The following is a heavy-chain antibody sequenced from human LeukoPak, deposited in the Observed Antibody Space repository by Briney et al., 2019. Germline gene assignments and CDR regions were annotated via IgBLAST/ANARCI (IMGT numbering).Heavy chain of an antibody. CDR3: ARGRYEYDSSGYFILFDY. D-gene: IGHD3-22*01. CDR2: IFYSGSA. J-gene: IGHJ4*02. CDR1: GDSISSHY. Sequence: PSETLSLTCNVSGDSISSHYWSWIRQPPGKGLEWIGYIFYSGSATYDPSLKDRVTISIDTSRKSFSLNLSSVTAADTAVYYCARGRYEYDSSGYFILFDYWGQGTLVTVSS. V-gene: IGHV4-59*11.